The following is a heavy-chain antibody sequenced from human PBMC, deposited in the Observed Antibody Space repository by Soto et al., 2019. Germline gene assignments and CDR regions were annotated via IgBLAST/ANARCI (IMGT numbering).Heavy chain of an antibody. CDR1: GYIFTSYY. J-gene: IGHJ4*02. CDR3: AREDSGSYFDY. CDR2: INPGGGST. D-gene: IGHD1-26*01. Sequence: ASVKVSCKASGYIFTSYYMHWVRQAPGQGLEWMGIINPGGGSTSYAQKFQGRVTMTRDTSTSTVYMELSSLRSEDTAVYYCAREDSGSYFDYWGQGTLVTVSS. V-gene: IGHV1-46*01.